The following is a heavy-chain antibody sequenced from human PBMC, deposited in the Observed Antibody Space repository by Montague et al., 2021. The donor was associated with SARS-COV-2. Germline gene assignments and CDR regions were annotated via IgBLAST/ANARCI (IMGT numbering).Heavy chain of an antibody. CDR1: GDSVSSNSAA. CDR3: ASFTTVRGAPGYGMDV. CDR2: TYYRSKWYN. J-gene: IGHJ6*02. D-gene: IGHD3-10*01. V-gene: IGHV6-1*01. Sequence: CAISGDSVSSNSAAWNWIRQSPSRGLEWLGRTYYRSKWYNEYAVSVNSRITINPDTSKNQFSLQVNSVTPEDTAVYYCASFTTVRGAPGYGMDVWGQGTTVTVSS.